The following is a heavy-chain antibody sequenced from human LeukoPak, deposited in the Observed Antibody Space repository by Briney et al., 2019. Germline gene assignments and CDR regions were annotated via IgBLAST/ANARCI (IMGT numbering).Heavy chain of an antibody. D-gene: IGHD5-18*01. CDR1: GGTFSSYA. J-gene: IGHJ4*02. CDR3: ARGGHNYGYSYFDY. V-gene: IGHV1-69*05. Sequence: SVKVSCKASGGTFSSYAISWVRQAPGQGLEWMGRIIPIFVTTNYAQKFEGRVTITTDESTSTVYMELSSPRSEDTGVYYCARGGHNYGYSYFDYWAQGTLVPVSS. CDR2: IIPIFVTT.